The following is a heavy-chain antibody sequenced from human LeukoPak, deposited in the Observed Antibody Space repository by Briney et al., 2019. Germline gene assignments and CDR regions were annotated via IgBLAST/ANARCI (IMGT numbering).Heavy chain of an antibody. Sequence: SETLSLTCTVSGGSISSYYWIWIRQPPGKGLEWIGYIHYSGSTNYNPSLKSRVTISVDTSKNQFSLRLSSVTAADTAVYYCARGWGYFDFWGQGTLLNVSS. V-gene: IGHV4-59*01. CDR3: ARGWGYFDF. J-gene: IGHJ4*02. CDR1: GGSISSYY. CDR2: IHYSGST. D-gene: IGHD3-16*01.